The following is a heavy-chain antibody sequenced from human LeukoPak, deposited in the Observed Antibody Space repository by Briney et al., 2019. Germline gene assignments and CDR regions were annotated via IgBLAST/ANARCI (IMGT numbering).Heavy chain of an antibody. Sequence: SVKVSCKASGGTFSSYAISWVRQAPGQGLEWMGRIIPIFGIANYAQKFQGRVTITADKSTSTAYMELSSLRSEDTAVYYCAREAVAGEYFQHWGQGTLVTVTS. CDR2: IIPIFGIA. D-gene: IGHD6-19*01. CDR3: AREAVAGEYFQH. V-gene: IGHV1-69*04. J-gene: IGHJ1*01. CDR1: GGTFSSYA.